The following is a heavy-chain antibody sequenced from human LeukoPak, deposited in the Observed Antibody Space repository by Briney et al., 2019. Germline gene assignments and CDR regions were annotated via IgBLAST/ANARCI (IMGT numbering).Heavy chain of an antibody. CDR3: ARGPRYSSSYFFDY. CDR1: GYTFTSYG. Sequence: ASVKVSCKASGYTFTSYGISWVRQATGQGLEWMGWMNPNSGYTGYAQKFQGRVTMTRNTSISTAYMELSSLRSEDTAVYYCARGPRYSSSYFFDYWGQGTLVTVSS. V-gene: IGHV1-8*02. J-gene: IGHJ4*02. D-gene: IGHD6-13*01. CDR2: MNPNSGYT.